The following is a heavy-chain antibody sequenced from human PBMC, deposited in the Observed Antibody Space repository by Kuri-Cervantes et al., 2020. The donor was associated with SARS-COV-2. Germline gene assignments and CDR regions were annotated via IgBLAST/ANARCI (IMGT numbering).Heavy chain of an antibody. Sequence: GESLKISCAASGFTFSTYRMHWVRQAPGKGLEWVSVISFDESDKSYVDSVKGRFTISRDNSKSTLYLQMNSLRAEDTAVYYCAKDHGPYSRATAYYGMDVWGQGTTVTVPS. J-gene: IGHJ6*02. V-gene: IGHV3-30*18. D-gene: IGHD6-13*01. CDR3: AKDHGPYSRATAYYGMDV. CDR1: GFTFSTYR. CDR2: ISFDESDK.